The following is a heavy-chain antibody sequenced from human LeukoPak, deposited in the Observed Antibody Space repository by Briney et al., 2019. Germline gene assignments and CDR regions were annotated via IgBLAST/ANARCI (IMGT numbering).Heavy chain of an antibody. V-gene: IGHV1-2*02. CDR1: GYTFTGYY. D-gene: IGHD3-3*01. CDR2: INPNSGGT. J-gene: IGHJ4*02. CDR3: ARYFAVPDGGGFDY. Sequence: ASVKVSCKASGYTFTGYYMHWVRQAPGQGLEWMGWINPNSGGTNYAQKFQGRVTMTRDTSISTAYMELSRLRSDDTAVYYCARYFAVPDGGGFDYWGQGTLVTVSS.